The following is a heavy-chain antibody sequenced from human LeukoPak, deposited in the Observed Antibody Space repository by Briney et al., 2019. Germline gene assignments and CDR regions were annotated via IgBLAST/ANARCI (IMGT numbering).Heavy chain of an antibody. CDR2: LYHGDSV. D-gene: IGHD3-3*01. V-gene: IGHV4-38-2*01. J-gene: IGHJ6*03. CDR1: GYSISNGYY. CDR3: ARQHDSDYYYYIDV. Sequence: SETLSLTCAVSGYSISNGYYWVWIRQPPGKGREWIGRLYHGDSVYYNTALGSRVSMSVDTSKNQFSLKLSFVTAADTAVYYCARQHDSDYYYYIDVWGSGTTVTVSS.